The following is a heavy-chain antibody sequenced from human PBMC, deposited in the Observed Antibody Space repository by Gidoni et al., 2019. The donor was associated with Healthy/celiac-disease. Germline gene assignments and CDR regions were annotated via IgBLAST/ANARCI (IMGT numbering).Heavy chain of an antibody. J-gene: IGHJ6*02. CDR3: ARDPQLPFHDYGDYVPFYYYGMDV. V-gene: IGHV1-18*01. Sequence: QVQLVQSGAEVKKPGSSVKVSCKASGYTFTSYGISWVRPAPGQGLEWMGWISAYNGNTNYAQKLQGRVTMNTDTSTSTAYMELRSLRSDDTAVYYCARDPQLPFHDYGDYVPFYYYGMDVWGQGTTVTVSS. CDR1: GYTFTSYG. D-gene: IGHD4-17*01. CDR2: ISAYNGNT.